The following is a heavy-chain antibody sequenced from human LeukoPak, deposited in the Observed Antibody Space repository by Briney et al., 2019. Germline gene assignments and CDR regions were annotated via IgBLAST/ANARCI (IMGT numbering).Heavy chain of an antibody. Sequence: GGSLRLSCAASGFTFSSYAMSWVRQAPGKGLECISGFSGSGGSTYYADSVKGRFTISRDSSENTLYLQMNSLRVEDTGIYYCVKVAKYYYGSETYYFCEHWGQGTPVTASS. CDR1: GFTFSSYA. V-gene: IGHV3-23*01. CDR2: FSGSGGST. D-gene: IGHD3-10*01. CDR3: VKVAKYYYGSETYYFCEH. J-gene: IGHJ1*01.